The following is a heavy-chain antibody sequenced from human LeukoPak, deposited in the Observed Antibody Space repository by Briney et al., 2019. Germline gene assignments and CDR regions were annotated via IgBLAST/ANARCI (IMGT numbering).Heavy chain of an antibody. Sequence: GASVKVSCKASGYTFTGYYMHWVRQAPGQGLEWMGWINPNSGGTNYAQKFQGRVTMTRDTSISTAYMELSRLRSDDTAVYYCARDEAAMVRGATRDYYYYGMDVWGQGTTVTVSS. V-gene: IGHV1-2*02. D-gene: IGHD3-10*01. CDR2: INPNSGGT. CDR3: ARDEAAMVRGATRDYYYYGMDV. J-gene: IGHJ6*02. CDR1: GYTFTGYY.